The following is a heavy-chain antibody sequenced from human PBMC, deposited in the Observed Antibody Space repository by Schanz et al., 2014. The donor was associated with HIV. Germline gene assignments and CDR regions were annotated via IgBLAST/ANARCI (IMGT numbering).Heavy chain of an antibody. V-gene: IGHV3-33*05. Sequence: QVQLVESGGGVVQPGRSLRLSCAASGFTFSTYGMHWVRQAPGKGREGVAVISYDGSNEYYGDSVKGRFTISRDNSKNTLYLQMNSLRAEDTAVYYCAKDIEVVVAARGFDYWGQGTLVTVSS. D-gene: IGHD2-15*01. CDR1: GFTFSTYG. CDR2: ISYDGSNE. CDR3: AKDIEVVVAARGFDY. J-gene: IGHJ4*02.